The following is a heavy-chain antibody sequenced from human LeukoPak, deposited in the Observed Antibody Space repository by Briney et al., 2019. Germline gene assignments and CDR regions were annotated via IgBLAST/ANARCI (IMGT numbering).Heavy chain of an antibody. Sequence: ASVKVSCKASDYTFSSYDISWVRQAPGQGLEWMGWISGHNDNINYAQKVQGRVTMTTDTSTNTAYMELRSLRPDDTAVYYCARVYYDSSGYYVPADYWGQGTLVTVSS. V-gene: IGHV1-18*01. D-gene: IGHD3-22*01. CDR1: DYTFSSYD. CDR3: ARVYYDSSGYYVPADY. CDR2: ISGHNDNI. J-gene: IGHJ4*02.